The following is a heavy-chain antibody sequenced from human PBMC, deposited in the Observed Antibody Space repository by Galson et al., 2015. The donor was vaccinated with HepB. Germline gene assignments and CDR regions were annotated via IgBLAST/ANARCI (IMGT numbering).Heavy chain of an antibody. CDR3: ARGHCSGGSCYSPDDY. J-gene: IGHJ4*02. Sequence: SLRLSCAASGFTFSSYAMHWVRQAPGKGLEWVAVISYDGSNKYYADSVKGRFTISRDNSKNTLYLQMNSLRAEDTAVYYCARGHCSGGSCYSPDDYWGQGTLVTVSS. CDR2: ISYDGSNK. CDR1: GFTFSSYA. D-gene: IGHD2-15*01. V-gene: IGHV3-30-3*01.